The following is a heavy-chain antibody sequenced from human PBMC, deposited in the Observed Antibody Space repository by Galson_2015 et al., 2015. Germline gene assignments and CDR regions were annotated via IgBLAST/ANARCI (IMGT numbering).Heavy chain of an antibody. D-gene: IGHD4-11*01. CDR1: GFTIGSNY. CDR2: IHSGDVT. Sequence: SLRLSCAVSGFTIGSNYMTWVRQAPGKGLECVSVIHSGDVTHYADSVTGRFTISRDSSKNTVYLQMNALRAEDTAVYYCAKIGYSNYHVQYWGQGTLVTVSS. V-gene: IGHV3-53*01. J-gene: IGHJ4*02. CDR3: AKIGYSNYHVQY.